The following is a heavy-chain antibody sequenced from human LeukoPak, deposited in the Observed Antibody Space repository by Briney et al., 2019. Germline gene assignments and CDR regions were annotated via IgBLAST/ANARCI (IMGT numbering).Heavy chain of an antibody. V-gene: IGHV4-61*02. J-gene: IGHJ4*02. CDR2: ISSSGST. D-gene: IGHD4-23*01. Sequence: SETLSLTCTVSGDSISSGDYYWSWIRQPAGKGLEWIGRISSSGSTNYNPSLKSRVTISVDTSKNQFSLKLSSVTAADTAVYYCARESDYGGNYRLFDYWGQGTLVTVSS. CDR1: GDSISSGDYY. CDR3: ARESDYGGNYRLFDY.